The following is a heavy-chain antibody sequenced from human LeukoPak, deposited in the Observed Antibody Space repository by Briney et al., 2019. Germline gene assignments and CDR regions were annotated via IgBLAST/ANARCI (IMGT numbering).Heavy chain of an antibody. CDR2: INHSGST. D-gene: IGHD1-26*01. Sequence: PSETLSLTCAVYGGSFSGYYWSWIRQPPGKGLEWIGEINHSGSTNYNPSLKSRVTISVDTSKNQFSLKLSSVTAADTAVYYCARHSIVGATNYWGQGTLVTVSS. J-gene: IGHJ4*02. CDR3: ARHSIVGATNY. V-gene: IGHV4-34*01. CDR1: GGSFSGYY.